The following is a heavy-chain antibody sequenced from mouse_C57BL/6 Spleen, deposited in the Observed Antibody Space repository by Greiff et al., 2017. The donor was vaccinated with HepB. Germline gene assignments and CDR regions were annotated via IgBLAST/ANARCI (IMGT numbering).Heavy chain of an antibody. D-gene: IGHD1-1*01. CDR3: ASDYGSSYVYFDV. CDR1: GYAFSSYW. J-gene: IGHJ1*03. V-gene: IGHV1-80*01. Sequence: QVQLQQSGAELVKPGASVKISCKASGYAFSSYWMNWVKQRPGKGLEWIGQINPGDGDTNYNGKFKGKATLTANKSSSSSYMQLSSLTSEDSAVYFCASDYGSSYVYFDVWGTGTTVTVSS. CDR2: INPGDGDT.